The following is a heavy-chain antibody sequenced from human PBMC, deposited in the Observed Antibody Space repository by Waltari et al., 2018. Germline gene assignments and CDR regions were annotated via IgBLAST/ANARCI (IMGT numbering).Heavy chain of an antibody. CDR3: AREYYDFWSGYYNYYYGMDV. J-gene: IGHJ6*02. Sequence: QVQMVESGGGVVQPGRSLRLSCAASGLTFSRYGMPWVRQAPAKGLEGVAIGWVAVIWYDGSNKYYADSVKGRFTISRDNSKNTLYLQMNSLRAEDTAVYYCAREYYDFWSGYYNYYYGMDVWGQGTTVTVSS. CDR1: GLTFSRYG. V-gene: IGHV3-33*01. D-gene: IGHD3-3*01. CDR2: IWYDGSNK.